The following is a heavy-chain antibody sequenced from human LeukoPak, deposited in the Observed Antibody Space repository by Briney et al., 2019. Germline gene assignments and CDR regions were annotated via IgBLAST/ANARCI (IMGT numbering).Heavy chain of an antibody. CDR2: ISSSSSTI. Sequence: GGSLRLSCAASGFTFSSYSMNWVRQAPGKGLEWVSYISSSSSTIYYADSVKGRFTISRDNAKNSLYLQMNSLRDEDTAVYYCARLRGCSGGSCLLTFDYWGQGTLVTVSS. D-gene: IGHD2-15*01. V-gene: IGHV3-48*02. J-gene: IGHJ4*02. CDR1: GFTFSSYS. CDR3: ARLRGCSGGSCLLTFDY.